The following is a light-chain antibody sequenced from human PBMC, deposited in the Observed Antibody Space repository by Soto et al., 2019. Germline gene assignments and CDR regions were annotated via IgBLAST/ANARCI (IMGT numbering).Light chain of an antibody. Sequence: EIVMTQSPDTLSLSPGEGATLSCRASQSVSSNYLAWYQQKPGQAPRLLIYGASTRASGIPDRFSGSGSGTDFTLTISRLEPEDSAVYYCQQYGSSPTWTFGQGTKVDIK. V-gene: IGKV3-20*01. CDR2: GAS. CDR3: QQYGSSPTWT. CDR1: QSVSSNY. J-gene: IGKJ1*01.